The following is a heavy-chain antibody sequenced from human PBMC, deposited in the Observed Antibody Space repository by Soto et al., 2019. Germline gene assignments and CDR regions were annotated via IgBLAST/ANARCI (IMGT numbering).Heavy chain of an antibody. CDR2: IIPIFGTA. CDR1: GGTFSSYA. J-gene: IGHJ5*02. Sequence: SVKVSCKASGGTFSSYAISWVRQAPGQGLEWMGGIIPIFGTANYAQKFQGRVTITADESTSTAYMELSSLRSEDTAVYYCARDRQYYYGSGSGNWFDPWGQGTLVTVSS. CDR3: ARDRQYYYGSGSGNWFDP. V-gene: IGHV1-69*13. D-gene: IGHD3-10*01.